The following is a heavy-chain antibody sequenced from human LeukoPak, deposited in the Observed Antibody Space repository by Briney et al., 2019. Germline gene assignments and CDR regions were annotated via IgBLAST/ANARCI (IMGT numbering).Heavy chain of an antibody. Sequence: SGKVSCKASGGTFTSYAISWVRQAPGQGLQYLGGSIPNFRTAKYAQDFQGRVTITTDETTAYMELSSLTSEDTAVYCARAGRFSNYDYYYHMDVWGKGTTVIVSS. V-gene: IGHV1-69*05. J-gene: IGHJ6*03. D-gene: IGHD3-10*01. CDR2: SIPNFRTA. CDR3: ARAGRFSNYDYYYHMDV. CDR1: GGTFTSYA.